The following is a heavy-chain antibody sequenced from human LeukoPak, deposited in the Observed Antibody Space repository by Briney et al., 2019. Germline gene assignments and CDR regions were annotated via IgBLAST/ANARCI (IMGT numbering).Heavy chain of an antibody. CDR3: VRDSAYCGGDCRQFDY. J-gene: IGHJ4*02. CDR1: GGTFSSYA. Sequence: SVKVSCKASGGTFSSYALSWVRQAPAQGLKWLGGIIPRFATTKYGQKFQGRVTLTADESTSTAYMELSSLRSEDTAMYYCVRDSAYCGGDCRQFDYWGQGTLVTVSS. V-gene: IGHV1-69*13. CDR2: IIPRFATT. D-gene: IGHD2-21*01.